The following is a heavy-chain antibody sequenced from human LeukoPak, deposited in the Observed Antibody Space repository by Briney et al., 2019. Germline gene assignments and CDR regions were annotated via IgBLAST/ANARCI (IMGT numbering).Heavy chain of an antibody. CDR3: ARDRRDIVVVPAAISNNWFDP. D-gene: IGHD2-2*02. CDR1: GYTFTSYG. J-gene: IGHJ5*02. CDR2: ISAYNGNT. V-gene: IGHV1-18*01. Sequence: GASVKVSCKASGYTFTSYGISWVRQAPGQGLEWMGRISAYNGNTNYAQKLQGRVTMTTDTSTSTAYMELRSLRSDDTAVYYCARDRRDIVVVPAAISNNWFDPWGQGTLVTVSS.